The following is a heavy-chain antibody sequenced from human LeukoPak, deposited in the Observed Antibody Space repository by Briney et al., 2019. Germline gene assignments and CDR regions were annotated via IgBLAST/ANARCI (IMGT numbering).Heavy chain of an antibody. CDR3: AREGSGSTPYYYGMDV. V-gene: IGHV4-61*02. J-gene: IGHJ6*02. CDR1: GGSISSDTYY. D-gene: IGHD6-19*01. Sequence: PSQTLSLTCTVSGGSISSDTYYWRWIRQPAGKGLERIGRIYSSGSTNYNPSLKSRLTISVDTSKNQLSLKLSSVTAADTAVYYCAREGSGSTPYYYGMDVWGQGTTVTVSS. CDR2: IYSSGST.